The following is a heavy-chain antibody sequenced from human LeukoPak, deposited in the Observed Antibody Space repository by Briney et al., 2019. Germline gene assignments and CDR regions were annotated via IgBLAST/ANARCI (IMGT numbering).Heavy chain of an antibody. D-gene: IGHD1-26*01. J-gene: IGHJ6*02. V-gene: IGHV3-23*01. Sequence: GGSLRLSCAASRFIFSSYAMGWVRQAPGKGLEWVSAISSGGTSPYYADSVKGRFTISRDNSKNTLSLQMNSLRAEDTAVYYCAKDLPEGLLYYYYGMDVWGQGTTVTVSS. CDR2: ISSGGTSP. CDR1: RFIFSSYA. CDR3: AKDLPEGLLYYYYGMDV.